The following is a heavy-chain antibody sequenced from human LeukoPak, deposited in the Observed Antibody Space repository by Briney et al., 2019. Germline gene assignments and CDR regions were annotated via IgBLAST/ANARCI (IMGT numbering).Heavy chain of an antibody. CDR3: ARDLPPMDIVVVPAANGDAFDI. CDR1: GGSISSYY. J-gene: IGHJ3*02. CDR2: IYTSGST. Sequence: SETLSLTCTVSGGSISSYYWSWIRQPPGKGLEWIGRIYTSGSTNYNPSLKSRVTMSVDTSKNQFSLKLSSVTAADTAVYYCARDLPPMDIVVVPAANGDAFDIWGQGTMVTVSS. V-gene: IGHV4-4*07. D-gene: IGHD2-2*03.